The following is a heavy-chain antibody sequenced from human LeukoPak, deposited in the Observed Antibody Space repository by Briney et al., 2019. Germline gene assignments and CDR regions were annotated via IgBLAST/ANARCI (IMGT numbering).Heavy chain of an antibody. CDR1: GFTFSNAW. D-gene: IGHD5-18*01. CDR2: IESKTDGGTT. Sequence: GGSLRLSCAASGFTFSNAWMSWVRQAPGKGLEWVGRIESKTDGGTTDYAAPVKGRFTISRDDSKNTLYLQMNSLKTEDTAVYYCTQYTYGFFKYWGQGILVSVSS. CDR3: TQYTYGFFKY. J-gene: IGHJ4*02. V-gene: IGHV3-15*04.